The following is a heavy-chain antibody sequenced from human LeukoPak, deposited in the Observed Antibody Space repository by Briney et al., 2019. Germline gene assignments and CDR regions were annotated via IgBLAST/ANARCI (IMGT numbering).Heavy chain of an antibody. D-gene: IGHD4-17*01. CDR1: GFTFSSYA. Sequence: PGGSLRLSCAASGFTFSSYAMSWVRQAPGKGLEWVAVISYDGSNKYYADSVKGRFTISRDNSKNTLYLQMNSLRAEDTAVYYCARDQRNTVPRTHNGFDYWGQGTLVTVSS. CDR3: ARDQRNTVPRTHNGFDY. CDR2: ISYDGSNK. V-gene: IGHV3-30-3*01. J-gene: IGHJ4*02.